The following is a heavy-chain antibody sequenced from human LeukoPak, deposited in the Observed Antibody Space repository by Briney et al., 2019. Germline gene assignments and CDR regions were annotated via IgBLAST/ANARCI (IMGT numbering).Heavy chain of an antibody. J-gene: IGHJ4*02. CDR1: GGSISTYY. D-gene: IGHD3/OR15-3a*01. CDR2: IYYSGST. V-gene: IGHV4-59*01. Sequence: PSETLSLTCTVSGGSISTYYWSWIRQPPGKGLEWIGYIYYSGSTNYNLSLKSRVTISVDTSKNQFSLKLSSVTAADTAVYYCARSPSVWTSFDYWGQGTLVTVSS. CDR3: ARSPSVWTSFDY.